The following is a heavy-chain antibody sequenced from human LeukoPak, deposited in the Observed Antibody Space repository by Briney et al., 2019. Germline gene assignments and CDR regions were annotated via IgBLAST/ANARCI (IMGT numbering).Heavy chain of an antibody. CDR3: ARPRDSGWSKTWDY. Sequence: PGGSLRLSCAGSGFTFSSYWMTWVRQAPGKGLEGVANIKQDGTEKYYVDSVKGRFTISRDNAQNSLYLQVSSLRAEDTAVYYCARPRDSGWSKTWDYWGQGTLVTVSS. J-gene: IGHJ4*02. D-gene: IGHD6-13*01. V-gene: IGHV3-7*03. CDR2: IKQDGTEK. CDR1: GFTFSSYW.